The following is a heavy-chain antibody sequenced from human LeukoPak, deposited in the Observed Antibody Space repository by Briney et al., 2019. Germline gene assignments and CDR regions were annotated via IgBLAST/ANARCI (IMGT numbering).Heavy chain of an antibody. CDR3: ARARLPGDAFDI. Sequence: ASVKLSCKASGYTFTSYGISWVRQAPGQGLEWIGWISAYNGNTNYAQKLQGRVTMTTDTSTSTSYMELRSLRSDDTAVYYCARARLPGDAFDIWGQGTMVTVSS. V-gene: IGHV1-18*01. CDR2: ISAYNGNT. J-gene: IGHJ3*02. D-gene: IGHD3-16*01. CDR1: GYTFTSYG.